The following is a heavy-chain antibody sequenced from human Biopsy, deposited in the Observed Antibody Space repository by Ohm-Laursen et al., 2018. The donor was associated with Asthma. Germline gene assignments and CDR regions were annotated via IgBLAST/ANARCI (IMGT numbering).Heavy chain of an antibody. V-gene: IGHV3-30-3*01. CDR1: RFTYA. Sequence: SLRLSCAASRFTYAMHWVRQAPGKGLEWVAVISYDGSSIYYEDSVKGRFTISRDNSKNTLSLQMNSLTAEDTAVYYCAREGVAGTHIEDWGQGTLVTVSS. CDR2: ISYDGSSI. D-gene: IGHD6-19*01. CDR3: AREGVAGTHIED. J-gene: IGHJ4*02.